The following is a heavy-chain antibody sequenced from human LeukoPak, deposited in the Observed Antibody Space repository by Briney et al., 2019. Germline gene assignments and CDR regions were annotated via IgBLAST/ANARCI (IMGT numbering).Heavy chain of an antibody. CDR3: ARDRDYYDSSGYWVLYMDV. D-gene: IGHD3-22*01. CDR1: GFTFSSYS. V-gene: IGHV3-48*04. Sequence: PGGSLRLSCAASGFTFSSYSMNWVRQAPGKGLEWVSYISSSGSTIYYADSVKGRFTISRDNAKNSLYLQMNSLRAEDTAVYYCARDRDYYDSSGYWVLYMDVWGKGTTVTISS. CDR2: ISSSGSTI. J-gene: IGHJ6*03.